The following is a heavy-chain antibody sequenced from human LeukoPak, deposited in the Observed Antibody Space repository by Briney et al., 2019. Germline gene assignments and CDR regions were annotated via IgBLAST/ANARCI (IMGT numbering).Heavy chain of an antibody. Sequence: GGSLRLSCAVSGFTLSNYSMTWVRQTPGKGLEWVSSISSSNGFMFYTDSVKGRFTISRDNAQNSLYLQMNSLRVEGTALYYCARDHVQRDGNNFDFWGQGTLVTVSS. CDR1: GFTLSNYS. CDR3: ARDHVQRDGNNFDF. CDR2: ISSSNGFM. V-gene: IGHV3-21*01. J-gene: IGHJ4*02. D-gene: IGHD5-24*01.